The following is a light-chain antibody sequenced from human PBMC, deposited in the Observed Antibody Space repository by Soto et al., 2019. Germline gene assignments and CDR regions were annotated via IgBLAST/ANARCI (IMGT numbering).Light chain of an antibody. CDR2: DVT. V-gene: IGLV2-11*01. Sequence: QSALTQPRSVSGSPGQSVTISCTGTSSDIGAYNFVSWYQQYPGKAPKLIIYDVTKRPSGVPDRFSASKSGNTASLTISGLQAEEEADYYCCSYAGTYTLIFGGGTKVTVL. CDR3: CSYAGTYTLI. J-gene: IGLJ2*01. CDR1: SSDIGAYNF.